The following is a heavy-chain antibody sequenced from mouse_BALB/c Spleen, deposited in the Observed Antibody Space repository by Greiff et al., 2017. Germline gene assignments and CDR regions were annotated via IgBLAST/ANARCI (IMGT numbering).Heavy chain of an antibody. CDR2: ISSGGST. CDR3: ARENYGLDY. Sequence: EVKVVESGGGLVKPGGSLKLSCAASGFTFSSYAMSWVRQTPEKRLEWVASISSGGSTYYPDSVKGRFTISRDNARNILYLQMSSLRSEDTAMYYCARENYGLDYWGQGTTLTVSS. CDR1: GFTFSSYA. V-gene: IGHV5-6-5*01. D-gene: IGHD1-1*02. J-gene: IGHJ2*01.